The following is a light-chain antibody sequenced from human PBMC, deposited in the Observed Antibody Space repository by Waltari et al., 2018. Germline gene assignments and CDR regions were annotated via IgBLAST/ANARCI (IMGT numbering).Light chain of an antibody. Sequence: DIRMTQSPSTLSASAGDSVIISCRASQSISKWLAWYQQKPGKAPKLLIYEASTLQSGVPSRFSCTGSGTDFARTLSSLQPDDFSTYYCQQYNSYSLLTFGGGAKVEIK. V-gene: IGKV1-5*03. CDR1: QSISKW. CDR3: QQYNSYSLLT. CDR2: EAS. J-gene: IGKJ4*01.